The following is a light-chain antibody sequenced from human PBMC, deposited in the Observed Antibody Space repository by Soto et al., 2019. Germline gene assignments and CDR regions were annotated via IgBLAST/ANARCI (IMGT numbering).Light chain of an antibody. Sequence: QSALTQPRSVSGSPGQSVTISCSGTSSDLGGYNYVSWYQHHPGKAPKLMIYDVTLRPSGVPDRFSGSKSGNTASLTISGLQAEDEADYHCCSYAGNRTFVFGGGTKLTVL. CDR3: CSYAGNRTFV. V-gene: IGLV2-11*01. CDR2: DVT. J-gene: IGLJ2*01. CDR1: SSDLGGYNY.